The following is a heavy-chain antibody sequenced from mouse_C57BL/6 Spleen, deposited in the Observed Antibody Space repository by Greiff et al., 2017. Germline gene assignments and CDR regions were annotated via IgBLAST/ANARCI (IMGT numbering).Heavy chain of an antibody. J-gene: IGHJ2*01. CDR2: IYPGSGST. CDR1: GYTFTSYW. V-gene: IGHV1-55*01. D-gene: IGHD2-5*01. CDR3: ARSGYSNYLDY. Sequence: QVQLQKPGAELVKPGASVKMSCKASGYTFTSYWITWVKQRPGQGLEWIGDIYPGSGSTNYNEKFKSKTTLTVDTSSSTAYMQLSSLTSEDSAVYYCARSGYSNYLDYWGQGTTLTVSS.